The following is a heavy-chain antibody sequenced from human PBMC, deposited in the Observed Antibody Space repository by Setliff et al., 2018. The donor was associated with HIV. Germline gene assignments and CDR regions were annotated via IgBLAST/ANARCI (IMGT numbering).Heavy chain of an antibody. J-gene: IGHJ3*02. D-gene: IGHD3-16*01. Sequence: SETLSLTCAVYGGSFSGYLWSWVRQPSGKGLEWIGEINHSGTTNYSPSLKSRLTISVDTSKNQFSLNLTSLTAADTAVYYCARHYAAPGAFDIWGQGTMVTVSS. CDR1: GGSFSGYL. V-gene: IGHV4-34*01. CDR3: ARHYAAPGAFDI. CDR2: INHSGTT.